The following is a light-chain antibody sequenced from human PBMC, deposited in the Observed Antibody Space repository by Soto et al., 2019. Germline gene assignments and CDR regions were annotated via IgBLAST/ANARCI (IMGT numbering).Light chain of an antibody. CDR1: QDISNF. V-gene: IGKV1-17*03. CDR2: SAN. J-gene: IGKJ1*01. Sequence: DIQMIQSPSGMCASVRDRVTLTCRASQDISNFLVWFQQRPGKVPKRLMYSANRLESGVPSRFSGSGSGTEFTLTISSLQPEEFATYYCIEHKSYPRTFGNGNKVDIK. CDR3: IEHKSYPRT.